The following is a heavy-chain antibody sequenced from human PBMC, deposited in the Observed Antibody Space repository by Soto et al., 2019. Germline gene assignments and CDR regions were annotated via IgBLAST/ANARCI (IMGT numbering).Heavy chain of an antibody. CDR1: GFTFSDYY. J-gene: IGHJ4*02. Sequence: GGSLRLSCAASGFTFSDYYMSWIRQAPGKGLEWVSYISSSGSTIYYADSVKGRFTISRDNAKNSLYLQMNSLRAEDTAVYYCARDRSNWNYVYNDYWGQGTLVTVSS. V-gene: IGHV3-11*01. D-gene: IGHD1-7*01. CDR2: ISSSGSTI. CDR3: ARDRSNWNYVYNDY.